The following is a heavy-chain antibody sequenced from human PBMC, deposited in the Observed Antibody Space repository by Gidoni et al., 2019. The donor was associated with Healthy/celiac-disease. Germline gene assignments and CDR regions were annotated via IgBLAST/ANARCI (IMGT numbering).Heavy chain of an antibody. Sequence: QVQLVQSGAEVKKPGSSVKVSCKASGGTFSSYAISWVRQAPGQGLEWMGGIIPIFGTANYAQKFQGSVTITADESTSTAYMELSSLRSEDTAVYYCARGGVDYYDSSGYYPPSPFDYWGQGTLVTVSS. D-gene: IGHD3-22*01. V-gene: IGHV1-69*01. J-gene: IGHJ4*02. CDR1: GGTFSSYA. CDR3: ARGGVDYYDSSGYYPPSPFDY. CDR2: IIPIFGTA.